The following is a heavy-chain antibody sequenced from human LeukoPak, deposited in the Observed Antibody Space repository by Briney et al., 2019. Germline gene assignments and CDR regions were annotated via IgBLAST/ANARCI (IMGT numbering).Heavy chain of an antibody. Sequence: GESLKISCKGSGYSFTNYWISWVRQMPGKGLEWMGRIDPSDSYTNYSPSFQGHVTISADKSISTAYLQWGSLKASDTAIYYCARLREQWLTPAWGQGTLVTVSS. V-gene: IGHV5-10-1*01. D-gene: IGHD6-19*01. CDR1: GYSFTNYW. CDR3: ARLREQWLTPA. J-gene: IGHJ4*02. CDR2: IDPSDSYT.